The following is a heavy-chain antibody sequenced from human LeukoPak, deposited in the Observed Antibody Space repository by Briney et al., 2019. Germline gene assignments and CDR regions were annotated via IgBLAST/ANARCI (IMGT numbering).Heavy chain of an antibody. D-gene: IGHD5-18*01. J-gene: IGHJ6*03. Sequence: GESLKISCQGSGSPFTSYWIGWVRQLPGKGLEWMGIIYPGDSDTRYSPSFQGQVTISADKSISTAYLQWSSLKASDTAMYYCARQGSGYSPTYYYYMDVWGKGTTVTISS. V-gene: IGHV5-51*01. CDR1: GSPFTSYW. CDR3: ARQGSGYSPTYYYYMDV. CDR2: IYPGDSDT.